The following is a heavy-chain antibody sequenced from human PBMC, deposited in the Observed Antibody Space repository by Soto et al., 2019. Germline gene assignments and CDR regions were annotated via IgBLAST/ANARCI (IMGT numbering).Heavy chain of an antibody. Sequence: VSGGSVSSGSYCWSWIRQPPGKGLEWIWYIYYSGSTKYNPSLKSRVTISVDTSKNQFSLKLSSMTAADTAVYYCARQNYYDSSGYPLKPWGQGTLVTVSS. V-gene: IGHV4-61*01. D-gene: IGHD3-22*01. CDR2: IYYSGST. CDR1: GGSVSSGSYC. J-gene: IGHJ5*02. CDR3: ARQNYYDSSGYPLKP.